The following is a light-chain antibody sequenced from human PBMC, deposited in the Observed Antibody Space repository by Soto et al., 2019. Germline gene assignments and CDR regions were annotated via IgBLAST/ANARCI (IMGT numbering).Light chain of an antibody. J-gene: IGKJ1*01. CDR2: GAS. V-gene: IGKV3-20*01. Sequence: VLTQSPDTLSLSPGEKATLSCRASQSLRATYVAWYQQRPGQAPRLLIYGASFRATGIPARFSGRGSGTDFTLSISRLEPEDFAVYYCQQYVTSPRTFGQGTKVDI. CDR1: QSLRATY. CDR3: QQYVTSPRT.